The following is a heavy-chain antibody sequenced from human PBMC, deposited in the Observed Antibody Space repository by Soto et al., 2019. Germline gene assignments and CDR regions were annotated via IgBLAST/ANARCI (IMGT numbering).Heavy chain of an antibody. D-gene: IGHD4-17*01. CDR3: ASDHSDYGDYRTPYFDY. CDR2: ISAYNGNT. CDR1: GYTFTSYG. J-gene: IGHJ4*02. Sequence: QVQLVQSGAEVKKPGASVKVSCKASGYTFTSYGISWVRQAPGQGLEWMGWISAYNGNTNYAQKLQGRVTMTTDTSTSTAYMELRSLRSDDTAVYYCASDHSDYGDYRTPYFDYWGQGTLVTVSS. V-gene: IGHV1-18*01.